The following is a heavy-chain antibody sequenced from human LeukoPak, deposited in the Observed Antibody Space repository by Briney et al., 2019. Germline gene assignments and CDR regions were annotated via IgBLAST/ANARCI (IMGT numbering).Heavy chain of an antibody. Sequence: SETLSLTCAVYGGSFSGYYWSWIRQPPGKGLEWIGEINHSGSTNYNPYLKSRVTISVDTSKNQFSLKLSSVTAADTAVYYCATAVAGTALYWGQGTLVTVSS. CDR2: INHSGST. J-gene: IGHJ4*02. V-gene: IGHV4-34*01. CDR3: ATAVAGTALY. CDR1: GGSFSGYY. D-gene: IGHD6-19*01.